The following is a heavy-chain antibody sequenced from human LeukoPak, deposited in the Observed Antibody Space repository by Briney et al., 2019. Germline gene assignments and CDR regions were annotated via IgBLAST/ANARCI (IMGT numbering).Heavy chain of an antibody. Sequence: GGSLRLSCTTSGFTFSSSAMSWVRQAPGKGLEWVSDINSSGGRTYYADSVKGRFTISRDNAKNSLYLQMNSLRAEDTAVYYCARVYCSGGSCYPDYWGQGTLVTVSS. CDR1: GFTFSSSA. D-gene: IGHD2-15*01. CDR2: INSSGGRT. J-gene: IGHJ4*02. CDR3: ARVYCSGGSCYPDY. V-gene: IGHV3-23*01.